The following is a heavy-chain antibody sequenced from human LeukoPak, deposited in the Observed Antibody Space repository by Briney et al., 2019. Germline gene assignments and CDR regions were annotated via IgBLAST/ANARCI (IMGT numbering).Heavy chain of an antibody. CDR2: IYSGGST. V-gene: IGHV3-66*02. CDR1: GFTFSSNY. J-gene: IGHJ4*02. Sequence: GGSLRLSCAASGFTFSSNYMSWVSQARGKGLEWVSVIYSGGSTYYADSVKGRFTISRDNSKNTLYLQMNSLRAEDTAVYYCARSKLGMVAYFDYWGQGTLVTVSS. D-gene: IGHD2-15*01. CDR3: ARSKLGMVAYFDY.